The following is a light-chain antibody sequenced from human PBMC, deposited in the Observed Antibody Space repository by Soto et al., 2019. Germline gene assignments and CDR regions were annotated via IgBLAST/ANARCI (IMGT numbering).Light chain of an antibody. Sequence: IQLTQSPSPLSASVGDRVTITCRASQGINSYLAWYQQRPGRAPKLLVYAASTLHSGVPSRFSGSGSGTEFTLTISSLQPEDFATYYCQQLHSYPITFGGGTKVDI. V-gene: IGKV1-9*01. CDR1: QGINSY. CDR2: AAS. J-gene: IGKJ4*01. CDR3: QQLHSYPIT.